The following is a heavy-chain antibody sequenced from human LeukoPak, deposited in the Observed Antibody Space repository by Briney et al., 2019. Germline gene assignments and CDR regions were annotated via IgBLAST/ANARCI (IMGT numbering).Heavy chain of an antibody. D-gene: IGHD3-22*01. V-gene: IGHV3-30-3*01. Sequence: QPGRSLTLSCAASGFTFRSYAMHWVRQAPGKGLEGVAVISYDGSNKYYADSVKGRFTISRDNSKNTLYLQMNSLRAEDMAVYYCARDPGYYHSRGYHDYWGQGTLVTVSS. CDR1: GFTFRSYA. CDR2: ISYDGSNK. CDR3: ARDPGYYHSRGYHDY. J-gene: IGHJ4*02.